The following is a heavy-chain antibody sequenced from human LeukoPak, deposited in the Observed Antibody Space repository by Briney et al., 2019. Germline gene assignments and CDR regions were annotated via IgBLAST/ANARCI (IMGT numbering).Heavy chain of an antibody. CDR3: ARVGKQWLVLRGWFDL. V-gene: IGHV4-34*01. D-gene: IGHD6-19*01. Sequence: PSETLSLTCAVYGGSFSGYYWSWIRQPPGKGLEWIGEINHSGSTNYNPSLKSRVTISVDTSKNQFSLKLSSVTAADTAVYYCARVGKQWLVLRGWFDLWGQGTLVTVSS. CDR1: GGSFSGYY. CDR2: INHSGST. J-gene: IGHJ5*02.